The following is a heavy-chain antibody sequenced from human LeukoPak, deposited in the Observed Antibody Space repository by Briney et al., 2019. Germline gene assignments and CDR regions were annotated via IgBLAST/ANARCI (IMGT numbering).Heavy chain of an antibody. V-gene: IGHV3-30*04. J-gene: IGHJ4*02. CDR2: ISYDGSNK. CDR3: ARLTTVTGDY. D-gene: IGHD4-17*01. CDR1: GFTFSSYA. Sequence: PGGSLRLSCAAPGFTFSSYAMHWVRQAPGKGLEWVAVISYDGSNKYYADSVKGRFTISRDNSKNTLYLQMNSLRAEDTAVYYCARLTTVTGDYWGQGTLVTVSS.